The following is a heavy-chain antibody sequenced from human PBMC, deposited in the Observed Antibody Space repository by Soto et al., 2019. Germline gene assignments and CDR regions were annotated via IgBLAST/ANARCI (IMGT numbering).Heavy chain of an antibody. J-gene: IGHJ4*02. CDR2: ISYDGSNK. CDR3: AADYLTLERFPAYRDN. D-gene: IGHD1-1*01. CDR1: GVRFKSYA. V-gene: IGHV3-30-3*01. Sequence: SPGLCCAACGVRFKSYAMHWVRQAPGKGLEWVAVISYDGSNKYYADSVKGRFTISRDNAKNSLYLQMNSLRAEDTAVYYCAADYLTLERFPAYRDNWGQGTLVTVSS.